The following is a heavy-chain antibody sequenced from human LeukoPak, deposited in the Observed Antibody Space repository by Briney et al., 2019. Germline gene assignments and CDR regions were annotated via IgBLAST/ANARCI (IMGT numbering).Heavy chain of an antibody. CDR3: ARDVTGNDAFDI. J-gene: IGHJ3*02. CDR2: IYYSGST. CDR1: GGSISSYY. D-gene: IGHD1-20*01. Sequence: PSETLSLTCTVSGGSISSYYWSWIRQPPGKGPEWIGYIYYSGSTNYNPSLKSRVTISVDTSKNQFSLKLSSVTAADTAVYYCARDVTGNDAFDIWGQGTMVTVSS. V-gene: IGHV4-59*01.